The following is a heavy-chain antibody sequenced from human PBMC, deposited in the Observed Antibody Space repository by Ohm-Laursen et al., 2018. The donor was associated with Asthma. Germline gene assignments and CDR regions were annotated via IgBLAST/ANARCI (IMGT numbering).Heavy chain of an antibody. V-gene: IGHV4-31*03. CDR2: IYYSGST. Sequence: TLSLTCIVSGGSISSGGYYWSWIRQHPGKGLEWIGYIYYSGSTYYNPSLKSRVTISVDTSKNQFSLKLSSVTAADTAVYYCARQDSSSWYFDYWGQGTLVTVSS. J-gene: IGHJ4*02. CDR3: ARQDSSSWYFDY. D-gene: IGHD6-13*01. CDR1: GGSISSGGYY.